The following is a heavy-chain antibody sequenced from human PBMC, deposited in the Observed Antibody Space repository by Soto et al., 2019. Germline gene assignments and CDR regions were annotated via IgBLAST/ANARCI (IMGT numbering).Heavy chain of an antibody. CDR2: TGATGRTT. V-gene: IGHV3-23*01. CDR1: GFTFNIYA. D-gene: IGHD1-20*01. J-gene: IGHJ4*02. Sequence: GGSLRLSCADSGFTFNIYAMTWVRQAPGKGLEWVSTTGATGRTTYYSDSVKGRFTVSRDNSKNTLDLQMSNLRAEDTAVYYCATVHNTSRSFDYWGQGTLVTVSS. CDR3: ATVHNTSRSFDY.